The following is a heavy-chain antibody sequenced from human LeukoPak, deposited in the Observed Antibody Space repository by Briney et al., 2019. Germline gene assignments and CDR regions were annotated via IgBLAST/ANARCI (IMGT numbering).Heavy chain of an antibody. Sequence: GASVKVSCKTSGYTFTDYHIHWVRQAPGQGLEWMGGIIPIFGTANYAQKFQGRVTITADESTSTAYMELSSLRSEDTAVYYCARIAARGYWGQGTLVTVSS. J-gene: IGHJ4*02. CDR1: GYTFTDYH. D-gene: IGHD6-13*01. CDR2: IIPIFGTA. V-gene: IGHV1-69*13. CDR3: ARIAARGY.